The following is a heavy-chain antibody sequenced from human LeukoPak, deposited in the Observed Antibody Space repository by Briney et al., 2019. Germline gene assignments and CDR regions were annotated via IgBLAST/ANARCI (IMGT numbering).Heavy chain of an antibody. J-gene: IGHJ4*02. CDR2: INRSGST. CDR1: GGSFSGYY. V-gene: IGHV4-34*01. D-gene: IGHD1-26*01. Sequence: PSETLSLTCAVYGGSFSGYYWSWIRQPPGKGLEWIGEINRSGSTNYNPSLKSRVTISVDTSKNQFSLKLSSVTAADTAVYYCARVAVGAPYFDYWGQGTLVTVPS. CDR3: ARVAVGAPYFDY.